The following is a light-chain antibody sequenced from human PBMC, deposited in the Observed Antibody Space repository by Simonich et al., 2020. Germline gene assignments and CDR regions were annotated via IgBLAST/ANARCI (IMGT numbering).Light chain of an antibody. J-gene: IGLJ2*01. Sequence: QSALTQPASVSWSPGQSITISCTGTSSDVGGYNYFSWSQQHPGKAPKLIIYYVSKLPSGVSNRFSGSKSGNTASLTISGLQAEDEADYYCCSYAGSSTVVFGGGTKLTVL. V-gene: IGLV2-23*02. CDR2: YVS. CDR1: SSDVGGYNY. CDR3: CSYAGSSTVV.